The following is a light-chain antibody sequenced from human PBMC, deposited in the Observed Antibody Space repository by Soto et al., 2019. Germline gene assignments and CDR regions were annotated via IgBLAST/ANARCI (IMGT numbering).Light chain of an antibody. CDR3: HQSDNRPFT. CDR1: RDIDNY. CDR2: DAS. J-gene: IGKJ2*01. Sequence: IQMTQSPSSLSASVGDRVTITCQASRDIDNYLNWYQQKPGKAPNLLIYDASNLETGVPLRFSGSRSGTHFTLTISSLQPEDTGTYYCHQSDNRPFTFGQGTKLEIK. V-gene: IGKV1-33*01.